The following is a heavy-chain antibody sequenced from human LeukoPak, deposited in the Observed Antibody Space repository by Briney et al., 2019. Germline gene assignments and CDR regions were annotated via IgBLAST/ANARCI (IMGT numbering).Heavy chain of an antibody. CDR3: ARVTGYRIEDYFDY. CDR2: ISSSGST. CDR1: GDSISSGDYY. J-gene: IGHJ4*02. V-gene: IGHV4-61*02. D-gene: IGHD6-13*01. Sequence: SQTLSLTCTVSGDSISSGDYYWSWIRQPAGKGLEWIGRISSSGSTNYNPSLKSRVTISVETSKNEFSLKLRSVTAADTAVYYRARVTGYRIEDYFDYWGQGTLVTVSS.